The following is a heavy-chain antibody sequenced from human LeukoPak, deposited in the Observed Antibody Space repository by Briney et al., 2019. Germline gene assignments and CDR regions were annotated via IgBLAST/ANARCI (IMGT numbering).Heavy chain of an antibody. CDR1: GGSFSGYY. CDR3: ARGRGVQLWLFFDY. Sequence: SETLSLTCAVYGGSFSGYYWSWIRQPPGKGLEWIGEINHSGSTNYNPSLKSRVTISVDTSKNQFSLKLSSVTAADTAVYYCARGRGVQLWLFFDYWGQGTLVTVSS. J-gene: IGHJ4*02. V-gene: IGHV4-34*01. CDR2: INHSGST. D-gene: IGHD5-18*01.